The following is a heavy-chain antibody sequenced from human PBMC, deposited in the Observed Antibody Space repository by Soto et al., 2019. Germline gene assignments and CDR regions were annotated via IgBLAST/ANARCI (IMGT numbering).Heavy chain of an antibody. V-gene: IGHV1-69*01. J-gene: IGHJ5*01. Sequence: QVQLVQSGAEVKKPGSSVKVSCKASGGTFSRYAINWVRQAPGQGLEWMGGIIPMFGTASYAQRFQGRVTITADESTSTAYMELSSLRSEDTAFYYCARDSKWLIINGNWFDSWGQGTLVTVSS. CDR3: ARDSKWLIINGNWFDS. D-gene: IGHD5-12*01. CDR1: GGTFSRYA. CDR2: IIPMFGTA.